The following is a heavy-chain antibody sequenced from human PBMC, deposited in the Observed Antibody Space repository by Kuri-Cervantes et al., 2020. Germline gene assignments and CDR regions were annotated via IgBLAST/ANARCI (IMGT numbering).Heavy chain of an antibody. CDR1: GGTFSSYA. D-gene: IGHD3-10*01. Sequence: ASVKVSCKASGGTFSSYAISWVRQAPGEGIEWMGWISPNSGDTNYAQKFQGRVTLTTDTPTSTAYMELRSLKSDDTAVYYCARDYFDSGTYFYFDFWGQGTLVTVSS. J-gene: IGHJ4*02. CDR2: ISPNSGDT. V-gene: IGHV1-18*01. CDR3: ARDYFDSGTYFYFDF.